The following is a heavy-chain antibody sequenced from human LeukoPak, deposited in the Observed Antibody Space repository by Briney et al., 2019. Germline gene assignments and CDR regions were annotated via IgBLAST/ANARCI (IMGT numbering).Heavy chain of an antibody. Sequence: SETLSLTCTVSGGSISSSSASWGWIRQFPGKGLEWMGSILYSGSTYYIPSLKSRLTISADTSKNQFSLKLSSVTAADTAVYYCARDTGNFDVDYWGQGTLVTVSS. CDR2: ILYSGST. J-gene: IGHJ4*02. CDR3: ARDTGNFDVDY. CDR1: GGSISSSSAS. D-gene: IGHD1-26*01. V-gene: IGHV4-39*01.